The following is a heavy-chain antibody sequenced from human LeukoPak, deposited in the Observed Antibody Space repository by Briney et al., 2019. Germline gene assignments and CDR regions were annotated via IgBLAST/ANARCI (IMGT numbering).Heavy chain of an antibody. V-gene: IGHV4-4*09. Sequence: SETLSLTCTVSGGSISSHYWSWIRQPPGQGLEWIGYIYTSGGTNYNPSLKSRVTISVDTSQNQFSLKLNSVTAADTAVYYCARRDGYYYYMDVWGKGTTVIVSS. CDR2: IYTSGGT. CDR3: ARRDGYYYYMDV. J-gene: IGHJ6*03. CDR1: GGSISSHY.